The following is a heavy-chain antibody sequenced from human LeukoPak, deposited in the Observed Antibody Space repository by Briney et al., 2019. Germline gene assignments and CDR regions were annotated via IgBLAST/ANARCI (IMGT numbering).Heavy chain of an antibody. J-gene: IGHJ3*02. V-gene: IGHV3-33*01. CDR2: IWYDGSNK. CDR3: AREASDAFDI. CDR1: GFTLSSYD. Sequence: AGGSLRLSCAASGFTLSSYDMHWVRQAPGKGLEWVALIWYDGSNKNYADSVKGRFTISRDNSKNTLFLQMNSLRAEDTAVYYCAREASDAFDIWGQGTMVTVSS.